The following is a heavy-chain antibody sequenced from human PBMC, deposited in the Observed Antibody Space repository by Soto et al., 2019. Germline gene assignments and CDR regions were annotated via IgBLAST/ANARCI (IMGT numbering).Heavy chain of an antibody. Sequence: SETLSLTCTVSGGSVSSGSYYWSWIRQPPGKGLEWIGYIYYSGSTNYNPSLKSRVTISVDTSKNQFSLKLSSVTAADTAVYYCARSSITGTTNFDYWGQGTLV. CDR3: ARSSITGTTNFDY. CDR1: GGSVSSGSYY. V-gene: IGHV4-61*01. D-gene: IGHD1-7*01. J-gene: IGHJ4*02. CDR2: IYYSGST.